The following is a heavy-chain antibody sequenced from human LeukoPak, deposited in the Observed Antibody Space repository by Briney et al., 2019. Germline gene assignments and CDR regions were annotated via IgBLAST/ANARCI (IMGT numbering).Heavy chain of an antibody. J-gene: IGHJ4*02. CDR3: ARVVWFGPNWGYYFDY. D-gene: IGHD3-10*01. Sequence: PSQTLSLTCTVSGDSISSYYWSWIRQPPGKGLEWIGYIYYSGSTNYNPSLKSRVTISVDTSKNQFSLKLSSVTAADTAVYYCARVVWFGPNWGYYFDYWGQGTLVTVSS. CDR2: IYYSGST. V-gene: IGHV4-59*01. CDR1: GDSISSYY.